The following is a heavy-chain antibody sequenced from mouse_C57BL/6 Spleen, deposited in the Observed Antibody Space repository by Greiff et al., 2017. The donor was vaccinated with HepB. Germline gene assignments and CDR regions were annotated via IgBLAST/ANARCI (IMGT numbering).Heavy chain of an antibody. Sequence: EVQVVESGGDLVKPGGSLKLSCAASGFTFSSYGMSWVRQTPDKRLEWVATISSGGSYTYYPDSVKGRFTISRDNAKNTLYLQMSSLKSEDTAMYYCARPDGYYPHYYAMDYWGQGTSVTVSS. J-gene: IGHJ4*01. CDR3: ARPDGYYPHYYAMDY. D-gene: IGHD2-3*01. CDR2: ISSGGSYT. CDR1: GFTFSSYG. V-gene: IGHV5-6*01.